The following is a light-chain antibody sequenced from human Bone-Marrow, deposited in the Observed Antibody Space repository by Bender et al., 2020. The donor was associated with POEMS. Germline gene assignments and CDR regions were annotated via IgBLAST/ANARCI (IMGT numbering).Light chain of an antibody. J-gene: IGLJ3*02. CDR3: SSYAGSRVFWV. Sequence: HSALTQPASVSGSLGQSITISCTGTSSDVGGFNHVSWYQQHPGKVPKLIIFEVSQRPSGVSNRFSGSKSGNTASLTIFGLQAEDEAQYYCSSYAGSRVFWVFGGGTRLTVL. CDR1: SSDVGGFNH. CDR2: EVS. V-gene: IGLV2-23*02.